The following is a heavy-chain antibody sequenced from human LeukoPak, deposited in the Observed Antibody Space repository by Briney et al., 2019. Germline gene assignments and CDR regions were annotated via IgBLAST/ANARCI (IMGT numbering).Heavy chain of an antibody. D-gene: IGHD6-13*01. J-gene: IGHJ4*02. Sequence: GGSLRLSCAASGFTFSNYAMSWVRRAPGKGLEWVAVISYDGSNKYYADSVKGRFTISRDNSKNTLYLQMNSLRAEDTAVYYCAKSPSIAAAGTAFDYWGQGTLVTVSS. V-gene: IGHV3-30*18. CDR3: AKSPSIAAAGTAFDY. CDR2: ISYDGSNK. CDR1: GFTFSNYA.